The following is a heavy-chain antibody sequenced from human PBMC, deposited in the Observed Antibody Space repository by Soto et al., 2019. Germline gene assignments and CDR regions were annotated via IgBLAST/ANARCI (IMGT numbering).Heavy chain of an antibody. CDR2: IMPVFPTP. CDR3: ARDKDRQQLGGNYYYIMDV. Sequence: QVQLVQSGAEVKKPGSSVKVSCKTSGGTFRTSAISWVRQPPGQGLEWMGGIMPVFPTPDYAQKFQGRVTITADESTSTAYMELSSLRSEDTAVYYCARDKDRQQLGGNYYYIMDVWGQGTTVTVSS. CDR1: GGTFRTSA. J-gene: IGHJ6*01. V-gene: IGHV1-69*12. D-gene: IGHD3-3*02.